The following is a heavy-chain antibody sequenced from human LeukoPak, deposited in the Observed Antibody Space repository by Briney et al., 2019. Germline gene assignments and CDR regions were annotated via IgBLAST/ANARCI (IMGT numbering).Heavy chain of an antibody. J-gene: IGHJ5*02. CDR3: ARVPTTVTTVIWFDP. V-gene: IGHV1-69*13. CDR1: GGTFSSYA. Sequence: SVKVSCKASGGTFSSYAISWVRQAPGRGLEWMGGIIPIFGTANYAQKFQGRVTITADESTSTAYMELSSLKSEDTAVYYCARVPTTVTTVIWFDPWGQGTLVTVSS. CDR2: IIPIFGTA. D-gene: IGHD4-17*01.